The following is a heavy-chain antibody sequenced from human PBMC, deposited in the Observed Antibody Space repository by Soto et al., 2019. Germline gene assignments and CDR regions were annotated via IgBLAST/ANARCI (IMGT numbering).Heavy chain of an antibody. D-gene: IGHD1-26*01. J-gene: IGHJ6*02. V-gene: IGHV5-51*01. CDR1: GYSFNSYW. CDR2: LYPGDSDN. CDR3: RRQGGCPRSMCGMDF. Sequence: ESLKISCKGSGYSFNSYWIAWVRQMPGKGLEWMGILYPGDSDNRYSPSFQGQVTLSVDKSITTAYLQWNSLKASDTAIYYRRRQGGCPRSMCGMDFWGQGTTVTVCS.